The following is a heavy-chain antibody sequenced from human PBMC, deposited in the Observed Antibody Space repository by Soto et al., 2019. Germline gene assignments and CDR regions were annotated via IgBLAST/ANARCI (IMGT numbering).Heavy chain of an antibody. J-gene: IGHJ4*02. CDR1: GFTFRHQA. CDR3: AKDRKFRSYYEMAGHYKD. V-gene: IGHV3-23*01. Sequence: EVQLLESGGGLVQPGGSLRLTCVGSGFTFRHQAMMWVRQAPGKGRELVSGISGRGGVTYYADSVKGRFTISRDNSKNTLYLQMNNLRANDTAVYYCAKDRKFRSYYEMAGHYKDWGQGTLVTVSS. CDR2: ISGRGGVT. D-gene: IGHD3-22*01.